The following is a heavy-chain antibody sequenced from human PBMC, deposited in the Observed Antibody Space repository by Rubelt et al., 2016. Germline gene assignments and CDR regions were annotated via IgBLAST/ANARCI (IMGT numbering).Heavy chain of an antibody. CDR3: ARDLDYYDSSDLSGMDV. J-gene: IGHJ6*02. CDR2: NHSGST. Sequence: NHSGSTNYNSSLKSRVTISVDTSKNQFSLKLSSVTAADTAVYYCARDLDYYDSSDLSGMDVWGQGTMVTVSS. D-gene: IGHD3-22*01. V-gene: IGHV4-34*01.